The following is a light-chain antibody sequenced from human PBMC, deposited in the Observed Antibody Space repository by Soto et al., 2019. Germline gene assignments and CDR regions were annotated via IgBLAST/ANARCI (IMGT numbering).Light chain of an antibody. CDR2: DAS. J-gene: IGKJ1*01. CDR1: QTISSW. V-gene: IGKV1-5*01. CDR3: QQYNNWPT. Sequence: IQMTQSPSTLSGSVGDRVTITCRASQTISSWLAWYQQKPGKAPKVLIFDASSLKTGVPSRFSGSGSGTEITLTISNLQPEDFAVYYCQQYNNWPTFGQGTKVDIK.